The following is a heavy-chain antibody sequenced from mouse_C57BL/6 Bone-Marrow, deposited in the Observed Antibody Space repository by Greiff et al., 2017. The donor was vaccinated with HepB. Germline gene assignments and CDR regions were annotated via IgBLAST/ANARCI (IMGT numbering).Heavy chain of an antibody. J-gene: IGHJ3*01. D-gene: IGHD2-3*01. CDR2: ISYSGST. V-gene: IGHV3-1*01. CDR1: GYSITSGYD. Sequence: EVQLVESGPGMVKPSQSLSLTCTVTGYSITSGYDWHWIRHFPGNKLEWMGYISYSGSTNYNPSLKSRISITHDTSKNHFFLKLNSVTTEDTATYYCARGWLLWFAYWGQGTLVTVSA. CDR3: ARGWLLWFAY.